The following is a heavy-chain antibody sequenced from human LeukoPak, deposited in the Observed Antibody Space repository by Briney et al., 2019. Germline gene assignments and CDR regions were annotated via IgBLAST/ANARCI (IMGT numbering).Heavy chain of an antibody. D-gene: IGHD6-25*01. CDR3: EKGRGAGGYAP. CDR1: GFTFSDYG. V-gene: IGHV3-30*18. J-gene: IGHJ5*02. CDR2: ISYDGNSE. Sequence: PGGSLRLSCAASGFTFSDYGMHWVRQAPGKGLEWVAVISYDGNSEYYADSVKGRFSISRDNSKDTLYLQMNSLRPEDTAVYYCEKGRGAGGYAPGGKGTWVPVS.